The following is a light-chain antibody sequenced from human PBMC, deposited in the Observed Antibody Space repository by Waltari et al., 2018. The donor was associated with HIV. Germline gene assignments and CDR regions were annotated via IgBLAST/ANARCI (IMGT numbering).Light chain of an antibody. CDR3: QQYFSTSLFT. J-gene: IGKJ3*01. V-gene: IGKV4-1*01. Sequence: DIVMTQSPDSLAVSLGETATINCKYSQSVLYSSNNKNYLAWYQQKPGQPPKLLIYWASTRESGVPDRFTGSGSGTDFTLTISSLQAEDVAVYYCQQYFSTSLFTFGPGTKVDIK. CDR2: WAS. CDR1: QSVLYSSNNKNY.